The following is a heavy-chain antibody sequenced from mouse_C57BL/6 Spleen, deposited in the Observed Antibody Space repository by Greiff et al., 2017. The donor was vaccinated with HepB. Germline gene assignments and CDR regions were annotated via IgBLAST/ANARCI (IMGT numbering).Heavy chain of an antibody. Sequence: QVQLQQPGAELVRPGASVKLSCKASGYTFTGYWMHWVKQRPGQGLEWIGEIDPLDGYTNYNQKFKGKSTLAVDKSSSTAYLQLSSLPSYDSAVYYCAGYGYEGYFDVWGTGTTVTVSS. J-gene: IGHJ1*03. CDR1: GYTFTGYW. V-gene: IGHV1-69*01. D-gene: IGHD2-2*01. CDR3: AGYGYEGYFDV. CDR2: IDPLDGYT.